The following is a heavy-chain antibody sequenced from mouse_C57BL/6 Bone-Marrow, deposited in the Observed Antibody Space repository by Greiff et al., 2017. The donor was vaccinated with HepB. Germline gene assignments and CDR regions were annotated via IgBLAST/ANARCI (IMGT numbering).Heavy chain of an antibody. D-gene: IGHD1-1*01. CDR1: GFTFSDYG. CDR2: ISNLAYSI. CDR3: ARLGITTVPHYAMDY. V-gene: IGHV5-15*01. J-gene: IGHJ4*01. Sequence: EVMLVESGGGLVQPGGSLKLSCAASGFTFSDYGMAWVRQAPRKGPEWVAFISNLAYSIYYADTVTGRFTISRENAKNTLYLEMSSLRSEDTAMYYCARLGITTVPHYAMDYWDQGTSVTVSS.